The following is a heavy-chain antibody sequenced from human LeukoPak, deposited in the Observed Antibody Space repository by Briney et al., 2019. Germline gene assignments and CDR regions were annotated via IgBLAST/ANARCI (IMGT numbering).Heavy chain of an antibody. CDR1: GFTFSSYS. V-gene: IGHV3-21*01. J-gene: IGHJ4*02. CDR3: ARGGIAAAGLFDY. CDR2: ISSSSSYI. D-gene: IGHD6-13*01. Sequence: PGGSLRLSCAASGFTFSSYSMNWVRQAPGKELEWVSSISSSSSYIYYADSVKGRFTISRDNAKNSLYLQMNSLRAEDTAVYYCARGGIAAAGLFDYWGQGTLVTVSS.